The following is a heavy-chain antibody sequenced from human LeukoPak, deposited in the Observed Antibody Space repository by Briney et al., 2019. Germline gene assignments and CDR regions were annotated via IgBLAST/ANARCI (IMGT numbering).Heavy chain of an antibody. D-gene: IGHD5-18*01. CDR1: GGSISSSLYH. CDR3: ARHSVGTWILRRARGFDP. J-gene: IGHJ5*02. V-gene: IGHV4-39*01. CDR2: IYYTGTT. Sequence: PSETLSLTCTVSGGSISSSLYHWGWIRQSPGKNLEWLGSIYYTGTTHYNPSLKSRVTISVDTSKNQFSLKLSSVTAADTAVYYCARHSVGTWILRRARGFDPWGQGTLVTVSS.